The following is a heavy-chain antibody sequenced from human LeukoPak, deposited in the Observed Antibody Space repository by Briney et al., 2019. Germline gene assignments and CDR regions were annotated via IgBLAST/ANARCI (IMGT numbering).Heavy chain of an antibody. CDR2: INHSGST. CDR3: ARRPTNLYHPNWFDP. Sequence: SETLSLTCAVYGGSFSGYYWSWIRQPPGKGLEWIGEINHSGSTNYNPSLKSRVTISVDTSKNQFSLKLSSVTAADTAVYYCARRPTNLYHPNWFDPWGQGTLVTVSS. CDR1: GGSFSGYY. D-gene: IGHD2/OR15-2a*01. J-gene: IGHJ5*02. V-gene: IGHV4-34*01.